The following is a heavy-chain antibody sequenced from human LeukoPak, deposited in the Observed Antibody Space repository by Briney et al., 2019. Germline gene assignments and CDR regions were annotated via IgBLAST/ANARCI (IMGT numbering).Heavy chain of an antibody. Sequence: GGSLRLSCSASGFTFSSYAMHWVRQAPGKGLEYVSAISSNGGSTYYADSVKGRFTISRDNSKNTLYLQMSSLRAEDTAVYYRVKAVQGQYSTGWYGLDYWGQGTLVTVSS. CDR2: ISSNGGST. CDR1: GFTFSSYA. V-gene: IGHV3-64D*06. J-gene: IGHJ4*02. CDR3: VKAVQGQYSTGWYGLDY. D-gene: IGHD6-19*01.